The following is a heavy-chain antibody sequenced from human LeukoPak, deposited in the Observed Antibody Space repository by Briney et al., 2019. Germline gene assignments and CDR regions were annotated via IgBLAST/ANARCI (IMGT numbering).Heavy chain of an antibody. Sequence: ASVKVSCKASGYTFTSYGISWVRQAPGQGLEWMGWIGAYNGNTNYAQKLQGRVTMTTDTSTSTAYMELRSLRSDDTAVYYCARGGYCSSTSCGPYYYMDVWGKGTTVIVSS. CDR2: IGAYNGNT. CDR3: ARGGYCSSTSCGPYYYMDV. CDR1: GYTFTSYG. J-gene: IGHJ6*03. D-gene: IGHD2-2*01. V-gene: IGHV1-18*01.